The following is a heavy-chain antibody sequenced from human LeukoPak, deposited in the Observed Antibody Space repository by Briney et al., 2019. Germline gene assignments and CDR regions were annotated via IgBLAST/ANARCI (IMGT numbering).Heavy chain of an antibody. CDR2: ISSSSSTI. D-gene: IGHD3-22*01. CDR3: AREMTYDSIGIFDY. J-gene: IGHJ4*02. V-gene: IGHV3-48*01. Sequence: YISSSSSTIYYADSVKGRFTISRDNAKNSLYLQMNSLRAEDTAVYYCAREMTYDSIGIFDYWGQGTLVTVSS.